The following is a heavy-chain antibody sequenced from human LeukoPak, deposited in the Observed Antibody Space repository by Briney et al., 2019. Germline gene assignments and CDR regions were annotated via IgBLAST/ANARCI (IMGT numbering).Heavy chain of an antibody. CDR1: GFTFSSYS. D-gene: IGHD6-6*01. V-gene: IGHV3-21*01. Sequence: GGSLRLSCAASGFTFSSYSMNWVGQAPGKGLEWVSSISSGSSYIYHADSVKGRFTISRDNAKNSLSLQMNSLRAEDTAVYYCAREYSTSWKSFDYWGQGTLVTVSS. CDR2: ISSGSSYI. CDR3: AREYSTSWKSFDY. J-gene: IGHJ4*02.